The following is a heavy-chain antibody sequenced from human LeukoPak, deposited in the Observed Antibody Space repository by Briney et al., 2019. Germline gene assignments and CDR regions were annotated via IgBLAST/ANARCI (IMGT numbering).Heavy chain of an antibody. Sequence: GGSLRLSCAASGFTVSSNYMSWVRQAPGKGLEWVSVICSGGSTYYADSVKGRFTISRDNSKNTLYLQMNSLRAEDTAVYYCARELPSYYGSGRAFDYWGQGTLVTVSS. D-gene: IGHD3-10*01. J-gene: IGHJ4*02. CDR3: ARELPSYYGSGRAFDY. CDR2: ICSGGST. CDR1: GFTVSSNY. V-gene: IGHV3-66*01.